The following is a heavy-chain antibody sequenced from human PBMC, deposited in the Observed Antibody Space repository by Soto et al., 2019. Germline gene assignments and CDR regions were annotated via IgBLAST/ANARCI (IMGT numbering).Heavy chain of an antibody. J-gene: IGHJ4*02. CDR3: ASSITGTSFDY. CDR2: ISAYNGST. D-gene: IGHD1-20*01. V-gene: IGHV1-18*01. Sequence: ASVKVSCKASGYTFTSYGISWVRQAPGQGLEWMGWISAYNGSTNYAQKLQGRVTMTTDTSTSTAYMELRSLRSDDTAVYYCASSITGTSFDYWGQGTLVTVSS. CDR1: GYTFTSYG.